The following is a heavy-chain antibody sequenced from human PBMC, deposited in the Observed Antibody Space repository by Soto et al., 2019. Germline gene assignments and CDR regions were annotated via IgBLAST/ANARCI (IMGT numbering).Heavy chain of an antibody. V-gene: IGHV1-3*01. CDR1: GYTFTSYA. CDR3: ARDLQYDYVWGSYRPIDY. J-gene: IGHJ4*02. Sequence: QVQLVQSGAEVKKPGASVKVSCKASGYTFTSYAMHWVRQAPGQMLEWMGWSNAGNGNTKYSQKFQGRVTITRDTSASTAYMELSSLRSEDTAVYYCARDLQYDYVWGSYRPIDYWGQGTLVTVSS. D-gene: IGHD3-16*02. CDR2: SNAGNGNT.